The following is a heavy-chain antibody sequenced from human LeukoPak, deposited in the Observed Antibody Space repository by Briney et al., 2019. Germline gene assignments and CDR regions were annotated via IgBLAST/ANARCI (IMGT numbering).Heavy chain of an antibody. CDR3: ARDGHSSGWLDY. CDR2: IYYSGST. Sequence: PSETLSLTCAVSGGSISSSNWWSWVRQPPGKGLEWIGYIYYSGSTNYNPSLKSRVTISLDTSKNQFSLNLTSVTAADTAVYYCARDGHSSGWLDYWGQGALITVSS. D-gene: IGHD6-19*01. V-gene: IGHV4-4*02. J-gene: IGHJ4*02. CDR1: GGSISSSNW.